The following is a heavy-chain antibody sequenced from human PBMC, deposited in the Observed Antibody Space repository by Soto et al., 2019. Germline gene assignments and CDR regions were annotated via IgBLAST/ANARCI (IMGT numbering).Heavy chain of an antibody. CDR1: GFIFSGYW. Sequence: EVQLVESGGGLVQPGGSLRLSCAASGFIFSGYWMHWVRRAPGKGLVWVSRINSDGSSTTYADSVKGRFTISRDNAKNTMYLQMNSLRAEDTALYYCARLLGGSGSFIDYWGQGTLVTVSS. J-gene: IGHJ4*02. CDR2: INSDGSST. V-gene: IGHV3-74*03. D-gene: IGHD3-10*01. CDR3: ARLLGGSGSFIDY.